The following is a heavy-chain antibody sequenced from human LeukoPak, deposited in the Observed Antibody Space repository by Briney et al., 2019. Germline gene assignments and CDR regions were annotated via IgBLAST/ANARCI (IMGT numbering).Heavy chain of an antibody. D-gene: IGHD3-16*01. Sequence: GGSLRLSCAASGFTFSSYAMSWVRQAPGEGLEWVGRIRSKAADGTTIYAAPVKGRFTISRDDSKNTLYLQMNSLKTEDTAVYYCTTFSGSGPGGHFDHWGQGTLVTVSS. CDR2: IRSKAADGTT. V-gene: IGHV3-15*01. CDR3: TTFSGSGPGGHFDH. CDR1: GFTFSSYA. J-gene: IGHJ4*02.